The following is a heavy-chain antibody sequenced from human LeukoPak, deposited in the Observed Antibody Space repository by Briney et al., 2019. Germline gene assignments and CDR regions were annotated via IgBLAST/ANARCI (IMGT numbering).Heavy chain of an antibody. D-gene: IGHD6-25*01. CDR1: GFTFNEYT. CDR3: AREKRRLVDY. J-gene: IGHJ4*02. Sequence: QPGGSLRLFCAASGFTFNEYTMHWARQAPGKGLERVSLITHDGGAAFYADSVRGRFTISRDSSRNSLYLQMDSLRTEDTALYYCAREKRRLVDYWGQGTLVTVSS. CDR2: ITHDGGAA. V-gene: IGHV3-43*01.